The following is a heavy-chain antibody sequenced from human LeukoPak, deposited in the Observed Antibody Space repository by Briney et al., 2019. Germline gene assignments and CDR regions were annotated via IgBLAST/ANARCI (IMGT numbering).Heavy chain of an antibody. Sequence: SETLSLTCTVSGGSISSSSYYWGWIRQPPGKGLEWIGSIYYSGSTYYNPSLKSRVTISVDTSKNQFSLKLSSVTAADTAVYYCASYSMAATFDYWGQGTLVTVSS. CDR3: ASYSMAATFDY. CDR1: GGSISSSSYY. J-gene: IGHJ4*02. CDR2: IYYSGST. D-gene: IGHD2-15*01. V-gene: IGHV4-39*01.